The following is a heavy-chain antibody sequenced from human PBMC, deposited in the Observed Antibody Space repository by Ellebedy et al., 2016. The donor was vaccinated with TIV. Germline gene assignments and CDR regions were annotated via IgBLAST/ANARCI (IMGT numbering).Heavy chain of an antibody. CDR1: GFTFNDYA. CDR3: VKSIGVTVMGASGFDF. D-gene: IGHD6-19*01. V-gene: IGHV3-9*01. Sequence: SLKISCAASGFTFNDYAMHWVRQAPGKGLEWVSGINWNSGRIAYADSVKGRFTISRDNAKNSLFLQMNSLRREDTALYYCVKSIGVTVMGASGFDFWGQGTLVTVSS. CDR2: INWNSGRI. J-gene: IGHJ4*02.